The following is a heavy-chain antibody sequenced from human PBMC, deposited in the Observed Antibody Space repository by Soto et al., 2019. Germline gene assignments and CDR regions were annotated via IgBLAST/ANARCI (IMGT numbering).Heavy chain of an antibody. Sequence: GGSLRLSCAASGFTFASHAMSWVRLAPGKGLEWVSYISSSATTIYYADSVKGRFTISRDNAENSLHLQVNSLRGEDTAVYYCARGSPLDHWGQGTPVTVSS. V-gene: IGHV3-48*01. CDR1: GFTFASHA. CDR3: ARGSPLDH. J-gene: IGHJ4*02. CDR2: ISSSATTI.